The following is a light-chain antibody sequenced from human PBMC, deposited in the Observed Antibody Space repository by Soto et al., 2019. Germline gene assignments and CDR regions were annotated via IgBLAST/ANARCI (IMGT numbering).Light chain of an antibody. CDR3: QQYDSSPFT. Sequence: EIVLKQSPGTLSLSPGERATLSCRASQIVTSSYLAWYQQKPGQAPRLLIYSASSRATGIPDRVSGSGSGTDFTLTISRLEPEDFAVYYCQQYDSSPFTFGPGTKVHIK. J-gene: IGKJ3*01. V-gene: IGKV3-20*01. CDR2: SAS. CDR1: QIVTSSY.